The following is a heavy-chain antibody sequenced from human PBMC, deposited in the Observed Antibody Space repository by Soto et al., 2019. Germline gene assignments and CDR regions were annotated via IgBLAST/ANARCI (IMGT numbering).Heavy chain of an antibody. D-gene: IGHD3-3*01. J-gene: IGHJ4*02. CDR1: GYTFTSYA. Sequence: SVKVSCKASGYTFTSYAMHWVRQAPGQRLEWMGWINAGNGNTKYSQKFQGRVTITRDTSASTAYMERSSLRSEDTAVYYCARFLEWPRWSYYCDYWGQGTLVTVSS. V-gene: IGHV1-3*01. CDR3: ARFLEWPRWSYYCDY. CDR2: INAGNGNT.